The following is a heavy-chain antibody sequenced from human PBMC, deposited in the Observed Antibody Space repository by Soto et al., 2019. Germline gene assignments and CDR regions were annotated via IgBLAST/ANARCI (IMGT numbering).Heavy chain of an antibody. D-gene: IGHD3-3*01. J-gene: IGHJ5*02. CDR1: GGSISGYY. Sequence: SETLSLTCTVSGGSISGYYWNWIRQPPGKGVEWIGYVFYSGTTHYNPSFESRVTMSVDTSKKQFSLKLNSVTAADTAVYYCARGWGLTIFGGGWFDPWGQGTLVTVSS. CDR3: ARGWGLTIFGGGWFDP. CDR2: VFYSGTT. V-gene: IGHV4-59*01.